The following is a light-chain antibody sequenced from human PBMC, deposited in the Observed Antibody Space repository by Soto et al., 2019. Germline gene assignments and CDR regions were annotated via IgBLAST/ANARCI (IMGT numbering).Light chain of an antibody. CDR3: QQYNSYSLT. V-gene: IGKV1-5*03. Sequence: DIQMTQSPSTLSASVGDRVTITCRASQNISRWLAWYQQKPGKAPKFLIYKASGLEIGVPSRFSGSGSGTEFTLTISSLQPDDFATYYCQQYNSYSLTFGGGTKVDIK. CDR2: KAS. CDR1: QNISRW. J-gene: IGKJ4*01.